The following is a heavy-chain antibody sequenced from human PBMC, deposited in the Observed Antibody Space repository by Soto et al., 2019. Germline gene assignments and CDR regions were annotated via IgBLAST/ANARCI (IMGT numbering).Heavy chain of an antibody. Sequence: GESLKISCKGSGYSFTYYWIGWVRQMPGKGLEWMGIIYPRDSYTRYSPSFQGQVTISADRSTSTAYLQWSSLKASDTAMYYCARQDGSAMYYFDYWGQGTLVTVSS. D-gene: IGHD5-18*01. J-gene: IGHJ4*02. CDR2: IYPRDSYT. CDR3: ARQDGSAMYYFDY. V-gene: IGHV5-51*01. CDR1: GYSFTYYW.